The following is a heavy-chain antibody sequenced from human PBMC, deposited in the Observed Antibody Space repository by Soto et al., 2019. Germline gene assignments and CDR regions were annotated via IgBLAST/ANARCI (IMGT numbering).Heavy chain of an antibody. CDR3: AREGRGKKAGYNGLVSLGY. J-gene: IGHJ4*02. V-gene: IGHV1-69*06. D-gene: IGHD2-2*02. Sequence: QAQLVQSGAEVKTPGSSLKVSCKVSGSRFSNYVISWVRQAPGHGLEWLGRIIPIFNSTKYAQNFQGRVTITADKSTSTASLELSSLRSDDTAVYYCAREGRGKKAGYNGLVSLGYWGQGTLVTVSS. CDR2: IIPIFNST. CDR1: GSRFSNYV.